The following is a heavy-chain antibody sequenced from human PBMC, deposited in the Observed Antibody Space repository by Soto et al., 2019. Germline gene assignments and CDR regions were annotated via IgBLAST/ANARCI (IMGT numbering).Heavy chain of an antibody. J-gene: IGHJ4*02. V-gene: IGHV3-48*03. CDR1: GFTFSSYE. Sequence: LRLSCADSGFTFSSYEMNWVRQAPGKGLEWVSYISSSGSTIYYADSVKGRFTISRDNAKNSLYLQMNSLRAEDTAVYYCSRSYDFWSGYYFSWGQGTLVTVSS. D-gene: IGHD3-3*01. CDR3: SRSYDFWSGYYFS. CDR2: ISSSGSTI.